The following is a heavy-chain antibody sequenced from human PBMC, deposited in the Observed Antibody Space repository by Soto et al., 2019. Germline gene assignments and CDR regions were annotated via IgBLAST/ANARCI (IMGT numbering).Heavy chain of an antibody. CDR1: GGSISSGGYY. V-gene: IGHV4-31*03. Sequence: KTSETLSLTCTVSGGSISSGGYYWSWIRQHPGKGLEWIGYIYYSGSTYYNPSLKSRVTISVDTSKNQFSLKLSSVAAADTAVYYCAREVITMVRGVSWFDTWGQGTLVTVSS. CDR2: IYYSGST. D-gene: IGHD3-10*01. J-gene: IGHJ5*02. CDR3: AREVITMVRGVSWFDT.